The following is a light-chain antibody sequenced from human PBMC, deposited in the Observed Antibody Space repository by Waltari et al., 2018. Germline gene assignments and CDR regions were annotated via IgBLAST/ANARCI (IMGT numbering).Light chain of an antibody. CDR3: ATWDSRLSVVV. Sequence: QSVLTQPPSVSAAPGQRVTISCSGGRSNIGNNDVYWSQQFPGTAPKLPITDNNKIPFGLPDRFSGSKSGTSATLGITGLQTGDEADYYCATWDSRLSVVVFGGGTKVTVL. CDR2: DNN. CDR1: RSNIGNND. J-gene: IGLJ3*02. V-gene: IGLV1-51*01.